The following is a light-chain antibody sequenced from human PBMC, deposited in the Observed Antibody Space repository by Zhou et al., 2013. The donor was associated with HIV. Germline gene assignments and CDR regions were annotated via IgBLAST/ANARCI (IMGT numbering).Light chain of an antibody. CDR3: QQGYTTPPT. CDR1: QNISNY. CDR2: GAS. J-gene: IGKJ2*01. V-gene: IGKV1-39*01. Sequence: IQMTQSPSSLSASVGDRVSIACRASQNISNYLHWYQQKPGQAPNLLIHGASNLQSGVPSRFSGTGSGTDFTLTITSLQPADSATYYCQQGYTTPPTFGLGTKLEI.